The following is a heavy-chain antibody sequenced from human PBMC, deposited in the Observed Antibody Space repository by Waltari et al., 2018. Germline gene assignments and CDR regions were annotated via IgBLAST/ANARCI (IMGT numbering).Heavy chain of an antibody. Sequence: QVQLVQSGAEVKKPGASVKVSCKASGYTFTGYYMHWVRQAPGQGLEWMGWIKPNSGGTNYAHKFQGRVTMTRDTSISTAYMERSRLRSDDTAVYYCARDQAYYYDSSGYYDVTNAFDIWGQGTMVTVSS. V-gene: IGHV1-2*02. CDR2: IKPNSGGT. CDR1: GYTFTGYY. CDR3: ARDQAYYYDSSGYYDVTNAFDI. D-gene: IGHD3-22*01. J-gene: IGHJ3*02.